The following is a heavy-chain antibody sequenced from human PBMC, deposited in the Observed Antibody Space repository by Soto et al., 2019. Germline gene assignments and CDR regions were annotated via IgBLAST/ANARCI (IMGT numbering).Heavy chain of an antibody. J-gene: IGHJ4*02. D-gene: IGHD5-18*01. CDR2: ISYDGSNK. Sequence: QVQLVESGGGVVQPGRSLRLSCAASGFTFSSYGMHWVRQAPGKGLEWVAVISYDGSNKYYADSVKGRFTISRDNSKNTLYLQMNSLRAEDTAVYYCAKIPFKDTAMVIYLDYWGQGTLVTVSS. V-gene: IGHV3-30*18. CDR1: GFTFSSYG. CDR3: AKIPFKDTAMVIYLDY.